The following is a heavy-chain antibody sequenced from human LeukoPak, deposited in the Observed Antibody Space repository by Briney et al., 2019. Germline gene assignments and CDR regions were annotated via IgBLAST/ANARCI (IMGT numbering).Heavy chain of an antibody. V-gene: IGHV1-69*13. J-gene: IGHJ4*02. Sequence: ASVKVSCKASGGTFSSYAISWVRQAPGQGLEWMGGIIPIFGTANYAQKFQGRVTITADESTSTAYMELSRLRSDDTAVYYCARDFSGSHFGVGDDYWGQGTLVTVSS. CDR1: GGTFSSYA. D-gene: IGHD1-26*01. CDR2: IIPIFGTA. CDR3: ARDFSGSHFGVGDDY.